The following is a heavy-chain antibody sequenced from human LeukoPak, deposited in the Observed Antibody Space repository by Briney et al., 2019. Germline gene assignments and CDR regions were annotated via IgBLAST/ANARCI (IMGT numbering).Heavy chain of an antibody. CDR1: GFTFSSYA. CDR3: ARDLPPGYSSGWYGI. Sequence: HPGGSLRLSCAASGFTFSSYAMSWVRQAPGKGLEWVSVIYSGGSTYYADSVKGRFTISRDNSKNTLYLQMNSLRAEDTAVYYCARDLPPGYSSGWYGIWGQGTLVTVSS. V-gene: IGHV3-66*01. CDR2: IYSGGST. J-gene: IGHJ4*02. D-gene: IGHD6-19*01.